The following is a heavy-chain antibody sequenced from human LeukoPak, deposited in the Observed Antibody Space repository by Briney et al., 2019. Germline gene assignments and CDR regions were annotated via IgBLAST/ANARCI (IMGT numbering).Heavy chain of an antibody. J-gene: IGHJ6*02. CDR2: INPNNGGT. Sequence: SCKASGYTFTGYYMHWVRQAPGQGLEWMGWINPNNGGTNYAQNFQGRVTITRDSSISTAYMELSRLRSDDTAVYYCATGFGVVIKGRTYYYYGMDVWGQGTTVTVSS. CDR1: GYTFTGYY. V-gene: IGHV1-2*02. CDR3: ATGFGVVIKGRTYYYYGMDV. D-gene: IGHD3-3*01.